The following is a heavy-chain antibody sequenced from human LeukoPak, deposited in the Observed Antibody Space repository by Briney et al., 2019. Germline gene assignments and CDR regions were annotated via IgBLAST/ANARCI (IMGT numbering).Heavy chain of an antibody. V-gene: IGHV4-59*01. CDR3: ARDRGILTGYPRMDV. CDR1: GGSISTYY. J-gene: IGHJ6*02. Sequence: SETLSLTCTVSGGSISTYYWSWIRQPPGKGLEWVGYIYYSGSTNYNPSLKSRVTISVDTSKNQFSLKLSSVTAADTAVYYCARDRGILTGYPRMDVWGQGTTVTVSS. CDR2: IYYSGST. D-gene: IGHD3-9*01.